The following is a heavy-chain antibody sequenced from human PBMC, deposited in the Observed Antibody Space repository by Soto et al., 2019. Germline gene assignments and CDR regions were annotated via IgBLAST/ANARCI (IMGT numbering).Heavy chain of an antibody. CDR2: INHSGST. CDR3: ARGSRWLQFTDV. Sequence: PWETLSLTCAVYGGSFSGYYWSWIRQPPGKGLEWIGEINHSGSTNYNPSLKSRVTISVDTSKNQFSLKLSSVTAADTAVYYCARGSRWLQFTDVWGQGTTVTVSS. V-gene: IGHV4-34*01. J-gene: IGHJ6*02. D-gene: IGHD5-12*01. CDR1: GGSFSGYY.